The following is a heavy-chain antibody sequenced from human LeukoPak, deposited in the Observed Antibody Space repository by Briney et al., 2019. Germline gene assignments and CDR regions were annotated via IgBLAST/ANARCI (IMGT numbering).Heavy chain of an antibody. CDR1: GFTFRNYW. CDR3: ARELPLITMIVVVIDYYFDY. CDR2: ISYDGSNK. Sequence: GGSLRLSCAASGFTFRNYWMSWVRQAPGKGLEWVAVISYDGSNKYYADSVKGRFTISRDNSKNTLYLQMNSLRAEDTAVYYCARELPLITMIVVVIDYYFDYWGQGTLVTVSS. V-gene: IGHV3-30*03. J-gene: IGHJ4*02. D-gene: IGHD3-22*01.